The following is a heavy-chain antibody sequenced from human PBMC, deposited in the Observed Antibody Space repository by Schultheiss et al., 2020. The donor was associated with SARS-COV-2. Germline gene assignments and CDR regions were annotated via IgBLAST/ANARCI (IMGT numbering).Heavy chain of an antibody. CDR2: ISSSSSYI. Sequence: GGSLRLSCAASGFTFSSYAMNWVRQAPGKGLEWVSSISSSSSYIYYADSVKGRFTISRDNSKNTLYLQMSSLRAEDTAVYYCARKRGAHYYDSSGYLQDYYYGMDVWGQGTTVTVSS. CDR1: GFTFSSYA. D-gene: IGHD3-22*01. J-gene: IGHJ6*02. CDR3: ARKRGAHYYDSSGYLQDYYYGMDV. V-gene: IGHV3-21*04.